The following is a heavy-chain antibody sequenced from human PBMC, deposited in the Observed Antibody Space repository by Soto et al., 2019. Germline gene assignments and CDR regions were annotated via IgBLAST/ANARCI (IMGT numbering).Heavy chain of an antibody. CDR2: INPRGST. V-gene: IGHV4-34*01. CDR3: ARCGYSSGCDY. D-gene: IGHD6-19*01. J-gene: IGHJ4*02. CDR1: GGSFSGYY. Sequence: QVQLQQWGAGLLKPSETLSITCAVYGGSFSGYYWSWIRKPPGKGLEWIGEINPRGSTNYNPSLKSRVTISVDTCKNQFSLKLSSVTAADTDVYYCARCGYSSGCDYWGQGSMVTVSS.